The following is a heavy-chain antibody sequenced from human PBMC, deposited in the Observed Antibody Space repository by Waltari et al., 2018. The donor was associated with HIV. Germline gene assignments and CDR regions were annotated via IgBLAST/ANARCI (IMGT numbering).Heavy chain of an antibody. V-gene: IGHV4-39*01. CDR1: GGSISSSSYY. CDR3: ARADIVLMVYAPHFDY. D-gene: IGHD2-8*01. Sequence: QLQLQESGPGLVKPSETLSLTCTVSGGSISSSSYYWGWFRQPPGKGLEWIGSIYYSGSTYYNPTLKSRVTISVDTSKNPFSLKLSSVTAADTAVYYCARADIVLMVYAPHFDYWGQGTLVTVSS. J-gene: IGHJ4*02. CDR2: IYYSGST.